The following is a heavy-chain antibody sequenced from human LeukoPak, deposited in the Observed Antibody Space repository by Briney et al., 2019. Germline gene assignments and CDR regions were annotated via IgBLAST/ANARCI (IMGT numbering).Heavy chain of an antibody. J-gene: IGHJ4*02. CDR3: ARVPDITARPCDS. V-gene: IGHV4-34*01. D-gene: IGHD1-1*01. CDR1: GGSFSGYY. CDR2: ISHTGGP. Sequence: PSETLSLTCAVYGGSFSGYYWTLIRQTPGKGLEWIGEISHTGGPNYNPSLKSRVTISVDWAKKQFSLKVTSVTAADTGIYYCARVPDITARPCDSWGPGTLVTVSS.